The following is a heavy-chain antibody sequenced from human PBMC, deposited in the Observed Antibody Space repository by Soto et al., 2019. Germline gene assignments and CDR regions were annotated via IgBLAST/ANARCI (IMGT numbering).Heavy chain of an antibody. CDR3: ARDGNRGYDMDV. Sequence: EVQVVESGGGLVQPGGSLRLSCEGSGFTFSTYNMDWVRQAPGKGLEWVSYMSNAGRTTFYPDSVRGHFTISRDNANNALFLQMNRLRDEDTAVYYCARDGNRGYDMDVWGQGTTVTVSS. V-gene: IGHV3-48*02. J-gene: IGHJ6*02. CDR2: MSNAGRTT. CDR1: GFTFSTYN.